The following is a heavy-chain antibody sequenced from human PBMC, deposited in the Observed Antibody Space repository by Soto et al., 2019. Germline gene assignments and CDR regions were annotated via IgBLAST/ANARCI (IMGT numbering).Heavy chain of an antibody. CDR2: IIPIFGTA. CDR3: ASRYDILTGPFDP. J-gene: IGHJ5*02. Sequence: ASVKVSCKASGGTFSSYAISWVRQAPGQGLEWMGGIIPIFGTANYAQKFQGRVTITADESTSTAYMELSSLRSEDTAVYYCASRYDILTGPFDPWGQGTLVTVSS. CDR1: GGTFSSYA. V-gene: IGHV1-69*13. D-gene: IGHD3-9*01.